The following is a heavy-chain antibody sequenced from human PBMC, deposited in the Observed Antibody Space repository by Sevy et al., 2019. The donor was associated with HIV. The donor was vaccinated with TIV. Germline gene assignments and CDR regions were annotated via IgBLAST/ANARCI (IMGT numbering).Heavy chain of an antibody. J-gene: IGHJ4*02. V-gene: IGHV3-30*02. CDR3: AKDYYDILTGTDY. CDR2: LRYDGSNK. D-gene: IGHD3-9*01. CDR1: GFTFSSYG. Sequence: GGSLRLSCAASGFTFSSYGMHWVRQAPDKGLEWVAFLRYDGSNKYYADSVKGRFTISRDNSKNTLYLQMNSLRAEDTAVYYCAKDYYDILTGTDYWGQGTLVTVSS.